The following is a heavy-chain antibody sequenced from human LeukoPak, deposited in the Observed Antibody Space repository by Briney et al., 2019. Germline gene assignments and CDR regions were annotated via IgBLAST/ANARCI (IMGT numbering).Heavy chain of an antibody. J-gene: IGHJ5*02. V-gene: IGHV1-69*06. Sequence: SVKVSCKASGGTFSSYAISWVRQAPGQGLEWMGGIIPIFGTANYAQKFQGRVTITADKSTSTAYMELSSLRSEDTAVYYCAREAIVVVPAAMEGASRFDPWGQGTLVTASS. D-gene: IGHD2-2*01. CDR2: IIPIFGTA. CDR1: GGTFSSYA. CDR3: AREAIVVVPAAMEGASRFDP.